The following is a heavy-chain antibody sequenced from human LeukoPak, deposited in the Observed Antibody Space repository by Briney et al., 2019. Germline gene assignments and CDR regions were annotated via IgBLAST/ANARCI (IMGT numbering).Heavy chain of an antibody. J-gene: IGHJ4*02. CDR1: GGSISSSSYY. CDR3: ASSPSPLVLRYFDAVNHSDY. CDR2: IYYSGST. Sequence: SETLSLTCTVSGGSISSSSYYWGWIRQPPGKGLEWIGSIYYSGSTYYNPSLKSRVTISVDTSKNQFSLKLSSVTAADTAVYYCASSPSPLVLRYFDAVNHSDYWGQGALVTVSS. V-gene: IGHV4-39*07. D-gene: IGHD3-9*01.